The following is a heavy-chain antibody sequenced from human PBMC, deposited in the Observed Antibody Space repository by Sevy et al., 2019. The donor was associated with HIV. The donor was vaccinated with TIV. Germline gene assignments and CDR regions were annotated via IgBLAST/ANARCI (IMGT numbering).Heavy chain of an antibody. CDR1: GFTFSSYA. J-gene: IGHJ3*02. D-gene: IGHD3-9*01. Sequence: GGSLRLSCAASGFTFSSYAMSWVRQAPGKGLEWVSAISGSGGSTYYADSVKSRFTISRDNSKNTLYLQMNSLRAEDTAVYYCANLFSSGYDILTGQDAFDIWGQGTMVTVSS. V-gene: IGHV3-23*01. CDR3: ANLFSSGYDILTGQDAFDI. CDR2: ISGSGGST.